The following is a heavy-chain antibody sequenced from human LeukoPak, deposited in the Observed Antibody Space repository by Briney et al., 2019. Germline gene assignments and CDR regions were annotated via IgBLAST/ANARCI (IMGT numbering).Heavy chain of an antibody. J-gene: IGHJ6*02. Sequence: SETLSLTCTVAGGSISSYYWSWIRQHQWKGLGWIGYIYYSGSTNYNPSLKSRLTVSVDTSKNQFSLKLSSVTAADTAVYYCARWYSRSSGGYGMDVWGQGTTVTVSS. D-gene: IGHD6-6*01. CDR2: IYYSGST. CDR1: GGSISSYY. V-gene: IGHV4-59*01. CDR3: ARWYSRSSGGYGMDV.